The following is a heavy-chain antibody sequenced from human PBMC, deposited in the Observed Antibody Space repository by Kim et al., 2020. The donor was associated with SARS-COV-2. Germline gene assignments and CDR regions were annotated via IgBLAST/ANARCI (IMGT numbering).Heavy chain of an antibody. V-gene: IGHV4-39*01. CDR3: ASPLVVVTAIHPRSDAFDI. Sequence: SETLSLTCTVSGGSISSSSYYWGWIRQPPGKGLEWIGSIYYSGSTYYNPSLKSRVTISVDTSKNQFSLKLSSVTAADTAVYYCASPLVVVTAIHPRSDAFDIWGQGTMVTVSS. J-gene: IGHJ3*02. D-gene: IGHD2-21*02. CDR1: GGSISSSSYY. CDR2: IYYSGST.